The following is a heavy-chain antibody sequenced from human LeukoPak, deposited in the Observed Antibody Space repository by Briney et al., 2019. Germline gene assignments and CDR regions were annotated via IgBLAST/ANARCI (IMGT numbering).Heavy chain of an antibody. J-gene: IGHJ4*02. Sequence: GGSLRLSCAVSAFTFSDNYMTWIRQAPGKGLESVSYISPSGTDISYADSVKGRFTISRVNAKNSLYLQMNSLRAEDTAVYYCSRDPRNLDYWGQGTLVTVSS. D-gene: IGHD1-14*01. CDR1: AFTFSDNY. CDR2: ISPSGTDI. CDR3: SRDPRNLDY. V-gene: IGHV3-11*01.